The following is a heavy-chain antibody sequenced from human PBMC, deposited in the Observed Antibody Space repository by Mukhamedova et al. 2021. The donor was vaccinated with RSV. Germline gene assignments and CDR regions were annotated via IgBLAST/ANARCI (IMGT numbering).Heavy chain of an antibody. CDR2: ISHVGAT. Sequence: SWIRQSPEKGLEWIGYISHVGATKYNPSFQSRVAILRDSSKNQVSLELRSVTAADTAIYYCAKMTIRQDDALALWGQGPMVIVSS. D-gene: IGHD5-24*01. J-gene: IGHJ3*01. CDR3: AKMTIRQDDALAL. V-gene: IGHV4-4*09.